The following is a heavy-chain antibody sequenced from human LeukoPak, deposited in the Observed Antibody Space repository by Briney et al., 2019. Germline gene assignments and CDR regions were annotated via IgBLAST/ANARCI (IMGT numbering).Heavy chain of an antibody. CDR3: ARDSIVVVNNYYYYYMDV. V-gene: IGHV1-69*06. J-gene: IGHJ6*03. D-gene: IGHD3-22*01. CDR1: GGTFSSYT. Sequence: ASVKVSCKSSGGTFSSYTITWVRQAPGHGLEWMGGIIPTFGTANYAQKFQGRVTITADKSTSTAYMELSSLRSEDTAVYYCARDSIVVVNNYYYYYMDVWGKGTTVTVSS. CDR2: IIPTFGTA.